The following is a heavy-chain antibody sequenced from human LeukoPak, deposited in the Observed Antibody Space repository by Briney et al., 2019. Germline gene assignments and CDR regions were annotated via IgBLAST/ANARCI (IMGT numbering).Heavy chain of an antibody. J-gene: IGHJ5*02. CDR3: ARGAPYSSSWYSWIDP. V-gene: IGHV3-30-3*01. CDR1: GFTFSSYS. CDR2: ISYDETNE. Sequence: PGGSLRLSCAASGFTFSSYSMHWVRQAPGKGLEWVAFISYDETNEYYADSVKGRFTISRDNSKNTLYLQMNGLRAEDTAVYYCARGAPYSSSWYSWIDPWGQGTLVIVSS. D-gene: IGHD6-13*01.